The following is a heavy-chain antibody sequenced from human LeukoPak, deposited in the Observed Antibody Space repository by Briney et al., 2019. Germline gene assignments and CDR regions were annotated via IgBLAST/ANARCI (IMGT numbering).Heavy chain of an antibody. V-gene: IGHV3-30-3*01. D-gene: IGHD3-22*01. CDR1: GFTFSNYA. J-gene: IGHJ4*02. CDR3: ARNRGATGFYWVDY. CDR2: ISYDGTNE. Sequence: PGGSLRLSCAAAGFTFSNYAMHWVRQAPGKGLEWVAVISYDGTNEYYADSVKGRFTISRDNSKNTLYLQTDSLRVEDTAVYYCARNRGATGFYWVDYWGQGTLVSVSS.